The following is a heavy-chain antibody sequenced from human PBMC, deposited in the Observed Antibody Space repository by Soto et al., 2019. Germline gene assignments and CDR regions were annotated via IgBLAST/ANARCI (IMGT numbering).Heavy chain of an antibody. Sequence: GESLKISCKGSGYSFTSYWIGWVRQMPGKGLEWMGIIYPGDSDTRYSPSFQGQVTISADKSISTAYLQWSSLKASDTAMYYCARYGVVTATTYYYYGMDVWGQGTTVTVSS. D-gene: IGHD2-21*02. CDR1: GYSFTSYW. CDR2: IYPGDSDT. CDR3: ARYGVVTATTYYYYGMDV. J-gene: IGHJ6*02. V-gene: IGHV5-51*01.